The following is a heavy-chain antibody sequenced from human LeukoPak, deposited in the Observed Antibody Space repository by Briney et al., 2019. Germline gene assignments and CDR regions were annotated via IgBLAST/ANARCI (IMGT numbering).Heavy chain of an antibody. J-gene: IGHJ4*02. D-gene: IGHD2-21*02. V-gene: IGHV1-46*01. CDR1: GYTFTSYY. CDR3: ARDNCGGDCSFDY. CDR2: INPSGGST. Sequence: ASVKVSCKASGYTFTSYYMHWVRQAPGQGLEWMGIINPSGGSTSYAQKFQGRVTMTRDTSTSTAYMELSRLRSDDTAVYYCARDNCGGDCSFDYWGQGTLVTVSS.